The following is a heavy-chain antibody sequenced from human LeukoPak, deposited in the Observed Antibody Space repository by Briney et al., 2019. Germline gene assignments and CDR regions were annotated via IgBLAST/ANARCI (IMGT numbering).Heavy chain of an antibody. CDR3: ARDRVAVAGLFDY. CDR2: ISSSSSTI. Sequence: PGGSLRLSCAASGFTFSSYSMNWVRQAPGKGLEWVSYISSSSSTIYYADSVKGRFTISRDNAKNSLYLQMNSLRAEDTAVYYCARDRVAVAGLFDYWGQGTLVTVSS. CDR1: GFTFSSYS. D-gene: IGHD6-19*01. V-gene: IGHV3-48*01. J-gene: IGHJ4*02.